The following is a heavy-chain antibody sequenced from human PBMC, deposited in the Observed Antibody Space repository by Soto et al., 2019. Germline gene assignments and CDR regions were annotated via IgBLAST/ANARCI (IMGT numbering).Heavy chain of an antibody. Sequence: QVQLVESGGGVVQPGRSLRLSCAASGFTFSSYGMHWVRQAPGKGLEWVAVISYDGSNKYYADSVKGRFTISRDNSKNTLDLQMNSLRAEDTAVYYCAKDLDYYDSSGSDYWGQGTLVTVSS. CDR3: AKDLDYYDSSGSDY. J-gene: IGHJ4*02. CDR1: GFTFSSYG. D-gene: IGHD3-22*01. V-gene: IGHV3-30*18. CDR2: ISYDGSNK.